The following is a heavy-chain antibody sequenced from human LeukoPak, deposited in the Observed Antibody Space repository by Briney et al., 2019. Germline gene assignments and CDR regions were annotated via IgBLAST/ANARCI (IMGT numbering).Heavy chain of an antibody. CDR2: IYYSGST. J-gene: IGHJ4*02. D-gene: IGHD3-10*01. V-gene: IGHV4-31*03. Sequence: SETLSLTCTVSGGSISSGGYYWSWIRQHPGKGLEWFGYIYYSGSTYYNPSLKSRVTISVDTSKNQFSLKLSSVAAADTAVYYCARDLRTVRGVIIGRDYWGQGTLVSVSS. CDR1: GGSISSGGYY. CDR3: ARDLRTVRGVIIGRDY.